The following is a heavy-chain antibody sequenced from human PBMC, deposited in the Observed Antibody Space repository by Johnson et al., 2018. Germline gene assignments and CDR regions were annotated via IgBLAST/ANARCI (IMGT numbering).Heavy chain of an antibody. Sequence: QVQLQESGPGLVKPSQTLSLTCTVSGDSMTRGDYYWSWIRQPPGKGLEWIGYIYHSGSTYYNPALKSRSTISVDTSKNQFSLKVSSVTAADTAIYYCAREEFGEVYMDVWGKGTTVTVSS. CDR2: IYHSGST. V-gene: IGHV4-30-4*01. CDR3: AREEFGEVYMDV. CDR1: GDSMTRGDYY. D-gene: IGHD3-10*01. J-gene: IGHJ6*03.